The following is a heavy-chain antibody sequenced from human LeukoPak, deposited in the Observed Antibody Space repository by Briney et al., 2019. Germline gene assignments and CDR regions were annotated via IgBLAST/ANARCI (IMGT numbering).Heavy chain of an antibody. CDR3: ARTFYGSADMDV. J-gene: IGHJ6*02. D-gene: IGHD3-10*01. Sequence: SQTLSLTCTVSGGSISSGGYYWSWIRQPPGKGLEWIGYIYHSGSTYYNPSLKSRVTISVDRSKNQFSLKLSSVTAADTAVYYCARTFYGSADMDVWGQGTTVTVSS. V-gene: IGHV4-30-2*01. CDR2: IYHSGST. CDR1: GGSISSGGYY.